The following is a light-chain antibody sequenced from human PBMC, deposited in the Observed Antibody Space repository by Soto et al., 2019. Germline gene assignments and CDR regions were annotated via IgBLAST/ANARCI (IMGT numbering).Light chain of an antibody. J-gene: IGKJ1*01. CDR3: QQYGTSPRT. CDR1: QSIFSNY. CDR2: GAS. Sequence: EVMLTQSPGTLSLSPGERATLSCRASQSIFSNYLAWYQQKSGQAPRLLIYGASNRATGIPDRFSGSGSGTAVTLPISRMEPEDFAVYYCQQYGTSPRTFGQGTKVEFK. V-gene: IGKV3-20*01.